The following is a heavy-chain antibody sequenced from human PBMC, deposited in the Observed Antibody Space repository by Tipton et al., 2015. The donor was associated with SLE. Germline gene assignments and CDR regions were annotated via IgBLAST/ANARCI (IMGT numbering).Heavy chain of an antibody. CDR2: IIPILGTT. D-gene: IGHD4-17*01. CDR1: GGTFSSYA. CDR3: AKAAGYGDYRDAFDI. Sequence: QSGPEVKKPGSSVKVSCKASGGTFSSYAISWVRQAPGQGLEWMGGIIPILGTTNYAQKFQGRVTITADESTSTAYMELSSLRSEDTAVYYCAKAAGYGDYRDAFDIWGQGTMVTVSS. J-gene: IGHJ3*02. V-gene: IGHV1-69*01.